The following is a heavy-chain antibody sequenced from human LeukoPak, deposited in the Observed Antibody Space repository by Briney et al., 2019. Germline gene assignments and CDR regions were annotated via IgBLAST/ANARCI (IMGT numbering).Heavy chain of an antibody. CDR2: ISGSGGST. D-gene: IGHD3-10*01. CDR3: AKEWSGVVAFDI. Sequence: GGSLRLSCAASGFTFSTYAMSWVRQAPGKGLEWVSTISGSGGSTYYADSVKGRFTISRDNSKNTLSLQMNSLRAEDTAVYYCAKEWSGVVAFDIWGQGTTVTVSS. CDR1: GFTFSTYA. J-gene: IGHJ3*02. V-gene: IGHV3-23*01.